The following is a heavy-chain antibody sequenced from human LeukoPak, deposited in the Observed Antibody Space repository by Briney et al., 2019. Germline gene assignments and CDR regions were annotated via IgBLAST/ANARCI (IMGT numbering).Heavy chain of an antibody. V-gene: IGHV1-8*03. J-gene: IGHJ4*02. CDR2: MSPNSGNT. CDR3: ARAPNHCTNGVCYTRRVDY. Sequence: ASVKASCKASGYTFTSYDINWVRQATGQGLEWMGWMSPNSGNTGYAQKFQGRVTITRNTSISTAYMELSSLRSEDTAVYYCARAPNHCTNGVCYTRRVDYWGQGTLVTVSS. D-gene: IGHD2-8*01. CDR1: GYTFTSYD.